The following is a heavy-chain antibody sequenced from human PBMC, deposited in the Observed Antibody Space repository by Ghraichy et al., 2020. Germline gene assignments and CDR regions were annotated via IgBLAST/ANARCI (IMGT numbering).Heavy chain of an antibody. J-gene: IGHJ4*02. CDR1: GGSISSGSYY. D-gene: IGHD1-7*01. Sequence: SETLSLTCTVSGGSISSGSYYWSWIRQPAGKGLEWIGRIYTSGSTNYNPSLKSRVTISVDTSTNQFSLKLSSVTAADTAVYYCARGVTGTTEVYFDYWGQGTLVTVSS. CDR3: ARGVTGTTEVYFDY. V-gene: IGHV4-61*02. CDR2: IYTSGST.